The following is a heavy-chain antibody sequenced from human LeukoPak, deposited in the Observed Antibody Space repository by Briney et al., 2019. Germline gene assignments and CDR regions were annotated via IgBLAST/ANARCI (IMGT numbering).Heavy chain of an antibody. D-gene: IGHD3-10*01. CDR3: ARDGYYGWFGEFLYYYYGMDV. J-gene: IGHJ6*02. CDR2: INSDGSST. CDR1: GFTFSSYW. Sequence: GGSLRLSCAASGFTFSSYWMHWVRQAPGKGLVWVSRINSDGSSTSYADSVKGRFTISRDNAKNTLYLQMNSLRAEDTAVYYCARDGYYGWFGEFLYYYYGMDVWGQGTTVTVSS. V-gene: IGHV3-74*01.